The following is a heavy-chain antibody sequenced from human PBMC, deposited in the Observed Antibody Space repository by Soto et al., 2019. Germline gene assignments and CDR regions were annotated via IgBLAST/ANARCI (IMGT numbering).Heavy chain of an antibody. CDR3: ARDLSFGAGSYLSPPLAP. D-gene: IGHD3-10*01. Sequence: GGCLRLSCAASRVXLSSYRMNVACQAQGKGLEWVSSISSSSSYIYYADSVKGRFTISRDNSKNMVFLQMNSLRAEDTAVYHCARDLSFGAGSYLSPPLAPWGQGTLVTVSS. J-gene: IGHJ5*02. CDR2: ISSSSSYI. V-gene: IGHV3-21*06. CDR1: RVXLSSYR.